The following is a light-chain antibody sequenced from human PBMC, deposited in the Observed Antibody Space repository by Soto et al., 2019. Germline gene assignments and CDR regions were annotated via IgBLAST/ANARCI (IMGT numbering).Light chain of an antibody. J-gene: IGLJ3*02. CDR3: RSYGGSNNLV. CDR1: SSDVGGYNY. Sequence: QSALTQPPSASGSPGQSVTISCTGTSSDVGGYNYVSWYQQHPGKAPKLMIYDVSKRPSGVPDRFSGSKSGNTASLTVSGLQDEDEADYYCRSYGGSNNLVFGGGTKLTVL. V-gene: IGLV2-8*01. CDR2: DVS.